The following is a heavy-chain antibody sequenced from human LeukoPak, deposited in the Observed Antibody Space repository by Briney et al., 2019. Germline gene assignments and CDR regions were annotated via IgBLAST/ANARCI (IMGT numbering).Heavy chain of an antibody. CDR3: ARDKVGIGVVIMSGFDP. CDR2: ISAYNGNT. CDR1: GYTFTSYG. D-gene: IGHD3-3*01. J-gene: IGHJ5*02. Sequence: ASVKVSCKASGYTFTSYGISWVRQAPGQGLEWIGWISAYNGNTNYAQKLQGRVTMTTDTSTSTAYMELRSLRSDATAVYYCARDKVGIGVVIMSGFDPWGQGTLVTVSS. V-gene: IGHV1-18*01.